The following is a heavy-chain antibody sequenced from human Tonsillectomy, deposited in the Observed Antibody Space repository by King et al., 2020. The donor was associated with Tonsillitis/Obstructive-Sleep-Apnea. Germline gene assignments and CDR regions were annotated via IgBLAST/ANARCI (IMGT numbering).Heavy chain of an antibody. J-gene: IGHJ6*03. D-gene: IGHD6-13*01. CDR1: GFTFSSYG. Sequence: VQLVESGGGVVQPGRSLRLSCAASGFTFSSYGMHWVRQAPGKGLEWVAVIWYDGSNKYYADSVKVRFTISRDNSKNTLYLQMNSLRAEDTAVYYCARDESSSWFGDYYYYYYMDVWGKGTTVTVSS. CDR2: IWYDGSNK. V-gene: IGHV3-33*01. CDR3: ARDESSSWFGDYYYYYYMDV.